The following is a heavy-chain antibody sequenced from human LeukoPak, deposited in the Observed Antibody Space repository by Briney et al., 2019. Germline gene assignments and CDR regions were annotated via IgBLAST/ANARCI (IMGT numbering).Heavy chain of an antibody. J-gene: IGHJ6*02. CDR1: GFPVNSNY. Sequence: PGGSLRLSFAASGFPVNSNYMSWVRQAPGKGLEWGSVIYSGGSTYYADSVKGRFTISRDNSKNTLYLQMNSLRAEDTAVYYCASPRAAAKENYYYYGMDVWGQGTTVTVSS. CDR2: IYSGGST. V-gene: IGHV3-53*01. CDR3: ASPRAAAKENYYYYGMDV. D-gene: IGHD6-13*01.